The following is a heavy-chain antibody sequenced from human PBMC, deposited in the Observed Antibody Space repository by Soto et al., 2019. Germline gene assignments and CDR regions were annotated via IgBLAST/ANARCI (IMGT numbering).Heavy chain of an antibody. V-gene: IGHV3-33*06. Sequence: QPGGSLRLSCAASGYSITNHGMHWVRQAPGKGLEWVALIWAHGTEQYYADSVKGRFTVSRDTSTNTVYLQMNSLRAEDTARYYCGKDIRSGSIDYWGQGTLVTVSS. CDR3: GKDIRSGSIDY. CDR1: GYSITNHG. J-gene: IGHJ4*02. CDR2: IWAHGTEQ. D-gene: IGHD1-1*01.